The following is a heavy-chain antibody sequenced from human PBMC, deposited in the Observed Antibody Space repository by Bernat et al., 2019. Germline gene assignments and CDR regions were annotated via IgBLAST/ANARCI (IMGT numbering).Heavy chain of an antibody. Sequence: EVQLVESGGGLVQPGRPLRLSCTASGFTFGDYAMSWFRQAPGKGLEWVGFIRSKAYGGTTEYAASVKGRFTISRDDSKSIAYLQMNSLKTEDTAVYYCTRAPSEPGIAAAGAYYFDYWGQGTLVTVSS. CDR2: IRSKAYGGTT. J-gene: IGHJ4*02. V-gene: IGHV3-49*03. D-gene: IGHD6-13*01. CDR3: TRAPSEPGIAAAGAYYFDY. CDR1: GFTFGDYA.